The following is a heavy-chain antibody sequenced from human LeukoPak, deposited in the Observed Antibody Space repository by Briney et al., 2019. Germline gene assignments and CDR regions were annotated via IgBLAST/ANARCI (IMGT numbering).Heavy chain of an antibody. CDR2: ISGSGGST. Sequence: GGSLRLSCVASGFTFSSYAMGWVRQAPGKGLEWVLAISGSGGSTYYADSVEGRFTISRDNSKNTLYLQMNSLRAEDTAVYYCAKVEGQLEFGYWGQGTLVTVSS. J-gene: IGHJ4*02. V-gene: IGHV3-23*01. D-gene: IGHD6-6*01. CDR3: AKVEGQLEFGY. CDR1: GFTFSSYA.